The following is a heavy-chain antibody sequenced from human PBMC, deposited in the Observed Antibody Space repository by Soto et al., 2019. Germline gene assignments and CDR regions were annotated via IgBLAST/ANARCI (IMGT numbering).Heavy chain of an antibody. V-gene: IGHV3-21*01. Sequence: PGGSLRLSCAVSGFIFSDFSMNWVRQAPGKGLEWVASIGSSGGYIFYAYSVKGRFTISRDNAKKSLDLQINSLRAEDTAVYYCARGKKHQSLGGRFGMDVWGQGTTVTVSS. CDR3: ARGKKHQSLGGRFGMDV. D-gene: IGHD2-2*01. CDR1: GFIFSDFS. CDR2: IGSSGGYI. J-gene: IGHJ6*02.